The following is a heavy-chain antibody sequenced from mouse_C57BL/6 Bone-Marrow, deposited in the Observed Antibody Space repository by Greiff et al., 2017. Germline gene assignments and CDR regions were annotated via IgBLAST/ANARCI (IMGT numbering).Heavy chain of an antibody. CDR3: ARKSITTVVYWYFDV. Sequence: QVQLQQSGPGLVQPSQSLSITCTVSGFSLTRYGVHWVRQSPGKGLEWLGVIWSGGSTDYNAAFISRLSISTDNSKSQVFFKMNSLQADDTATYYCARKSITTVVYWYFDVWGTGTTVTVSS. J-gene: IGHJ1*03. V-gene: IGHV2-2*01. CDR2: IWSGGST. CDR1: GFSLTRYG. D-gene: IGHD1-1*01.